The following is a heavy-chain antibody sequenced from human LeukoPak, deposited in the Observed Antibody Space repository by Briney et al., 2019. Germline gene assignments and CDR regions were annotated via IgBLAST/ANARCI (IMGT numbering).Heavy chain of an antibody. J-gene: IGHJ4*02. D-gene: IGHD3-10*01. CDR3: ARDYASDY. V-gene: IGHV3-48*03. Sequence: GGSLRLSCAASGFTFSRYEMNWVRQAPGKGLEWVSYISRSGDTIYFADSVKGRFTISRDNAKNSLYLQMSSLRAEDAAVYYCARDYASDYWGQGTLVTVSS. CDR1: GFTFSRYE. CDR2: ISRSGDTI.